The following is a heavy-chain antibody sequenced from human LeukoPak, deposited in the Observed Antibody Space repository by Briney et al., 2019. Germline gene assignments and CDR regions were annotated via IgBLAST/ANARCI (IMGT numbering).Heavy chain of an antibody. Sequence: SETLSLTCTVSGGSISSSSYYWGWIRQPPGEGLVYIGSINYSGSNYYNPSLKSRVTISVDTSKNQFSLTLSSVTAADTAVYYCARQDYGGNIDYWGQGTLVTVSS. J-gene: IGHJ4*02. D-gene: IGHD4-23*01. CDR3: ARQDYGGNIDY. CDR1: GGSISSSSYY. V-gene: IGHV4-39*01. CDR2: INYSGSN.